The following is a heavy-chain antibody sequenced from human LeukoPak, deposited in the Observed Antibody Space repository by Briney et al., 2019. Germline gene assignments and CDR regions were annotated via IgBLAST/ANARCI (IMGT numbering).Heavy chain of an antibody. V-gene: IGHV4-39*01. CDR1: GGSISSSSYY. Sequence: SETLSLTCTASGGSISSSSYYWGWIRQPPGKGLEWIGSIYYSGSTYYNPSLKSRVTISVDTSKNQFSLKLSSVTAADTAVYYCARQVRKKIDYWGQGTLVTVSS. CDR2: IYYSGST. CDR3: ARQVRKKIDY. J-gene: IGHJ4*02.